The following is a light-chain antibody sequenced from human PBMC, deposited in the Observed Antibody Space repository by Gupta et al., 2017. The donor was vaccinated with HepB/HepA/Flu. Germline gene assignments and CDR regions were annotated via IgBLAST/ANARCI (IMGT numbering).Light chain of an antibody. J-gene: IGKJ5*01. CDR3: QQSYSTPIT. CDR2: AAS. V-gene: IGKV1-39*01. Sequence: PMNHSPSSPSSSVGDRVTITCRASQSISSYLNWYQQKPGKAPKLLIYAASSLQSGVPSRFSGSGSGTDFTLTISSLQPEDFATYYCQQSYSTPITFGQGTRLEIK. CDR1: QSISSY.